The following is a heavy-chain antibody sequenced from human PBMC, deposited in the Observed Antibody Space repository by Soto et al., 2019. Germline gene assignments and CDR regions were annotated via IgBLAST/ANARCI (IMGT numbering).Heavy chain of an antibody. V-gene: IGHV4-39*01. CDR2: M. J-gene: IGHJ4*02. CDR3: ARLPGYCSGDSCRIDY. D-gene: IGHD2-15*01. CDR1: GGSISSSSYY. Sequence: PSETLSLTCTVSGGSISSSSYYWGWIRQPPGKGLEWIGSMSLKSRVTISVDTSKNQFSLKLSSVTAADTAVYFCARLPGYCSGDSCRIDYWGQGTLVTVSS.